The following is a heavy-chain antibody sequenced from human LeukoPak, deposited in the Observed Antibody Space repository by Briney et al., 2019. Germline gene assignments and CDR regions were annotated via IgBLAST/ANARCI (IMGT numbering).Heavy chain of an antibody. CDR3: AKGPQYYYGSGSYYAPGYFDY. J-gene: IGHJ4*02. Sequence: PGGSLRLSRAASGFTFSSYAMSWVRQAPGKGLEWVSAISGSGGSTYYADSVKGRFTISRDNSKNTLYLQMNSLRAEDTAVYYCAKGPQYYYGSGSYYAPGYFDYWGQGTLVTVSS. CDR2: ISGSGGST. V-gene: IGHV3-23*01. CDR1: GFTFSSYA. D-gene: IGHD3-10*01.